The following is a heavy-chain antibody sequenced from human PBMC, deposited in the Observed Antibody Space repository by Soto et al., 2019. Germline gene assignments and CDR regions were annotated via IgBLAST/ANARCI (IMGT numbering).Heavy chain of an antibody. D-gene: IGHD3-9*01. CDR1: GFSLNNARMG. CDR2: IFSNDEK. V-gene: IGHV2-26*01. Sequence: QVTLKESGPVPVKPTETLTLTCTVSGFSLNNARMGVSWIRQPPGKALEWLAHIFSNDEKFYSTSLKSRLTISKDTSKSQVVLTMTHMDPVDTATYYCARILTGYYAFSGFDPWGQGALVTVSS. J-gene: IGHJ5*02. CDR3: ARILTGYYAFSGFDP.